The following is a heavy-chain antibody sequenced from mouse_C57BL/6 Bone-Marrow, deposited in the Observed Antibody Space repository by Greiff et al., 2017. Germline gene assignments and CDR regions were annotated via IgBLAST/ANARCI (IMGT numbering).Heavy chain of an antibody. D-gene: IGHD1-1*01. CDR2: ISSGSSTI. V-gene: IGHV5-17*01. J-gene: IGHJ1*03. CDR1: GFTFSDYG. CDR3: ASRITTDWYFDV. Sequence: EVQLVESGGGLVKPGGSLKLSCAASGFTFSDYGMHWVRQAPEKGLEWVAYISSGSSTIYYADTVKGRFTFSRDNAKNTLFLRMTSLRSEDTAMYYCASRITTDWYFDVWGTGTTLTVSS.